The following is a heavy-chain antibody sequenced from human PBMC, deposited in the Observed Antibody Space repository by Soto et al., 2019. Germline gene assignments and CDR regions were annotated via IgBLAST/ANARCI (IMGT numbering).Heavy chain of an antibody. D-gene: IGHD6-19*01. V-gene: IGHV4-59*02. CDR1: GAYVNNDY. CDR3: ARGGWKLFDY. J-gene: IGHJ4*02. Sequence: SENLPLTCTVSGAYVNNDYWTGFRQSAGKELECIGYISYSGTINYNPSFRSRVSMSLDTSKNQFSLKLSSVTAADTAVYYCARGGWKLFDYWGQGTLV. CDR2: ISYSGTI.